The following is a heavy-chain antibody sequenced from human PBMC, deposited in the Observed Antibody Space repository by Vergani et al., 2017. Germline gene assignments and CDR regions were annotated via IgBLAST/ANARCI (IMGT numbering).Heavy chain of an antibody. CDR2: IHYSGTT. CDR1: GGSISSYY. CDR3: ARRCSTTCSTMGRAAFDI. V-gene: IGHV4-30-4*01. D-gene: IGHD2-2*01. J-gene: IGHJ3*02. Sequence: QVQLQESGPGLVKASQTLSLTCSVSGGSISSYYWSWIRQPPGKGLEWIGYIHYSGTTYYNSSLKSRVSMSVATSKKQFSLKMNSVTAADTAVYYCARRCSTTCSTMGRAAFDIWGQGTMVTVSS.